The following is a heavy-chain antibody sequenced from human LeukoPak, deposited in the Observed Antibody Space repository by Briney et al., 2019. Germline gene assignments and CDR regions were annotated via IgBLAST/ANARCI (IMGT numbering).Heavy chain of an antibody. V-gene: IGHV4-30-4*01. CDR1: GGSISSGDYY. Sequence: SQTLSLTCTVSGGSISSGDYYWSWIRQPPGKGLEWIGYIYYSGSTYYYPSLKSRVTISVDTSKNQFSLKLSSVTAADTAVYYCARDPLLAAAGTTYWGQGTLVTVSS. CDR2: IYYSGST. J-gene: IGHJ4*02. CDR3: ARDPLLAAAGTTY. D-gene: IGHD6-13*01.